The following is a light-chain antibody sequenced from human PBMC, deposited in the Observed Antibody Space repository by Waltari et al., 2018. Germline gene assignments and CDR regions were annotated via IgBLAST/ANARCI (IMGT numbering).Light chain of an antibody. V-gene: IGKV4-1*01. Sequence: DIVMTQSPDSLAVSLGERATINCKSSQSVLYSSNNKNYLAWYQQKPGHPPKLLIYWASTRECGVPDRFSGSGSGTDFTLTISSLQAEDVAVYYCQQYYSTPRTFGQGTKVEIK. J-gene: IGKJ1*01. CDR3: QQYYSTPRT. CDR1: QSVLYSSNNKNY. CDR2: WAS.